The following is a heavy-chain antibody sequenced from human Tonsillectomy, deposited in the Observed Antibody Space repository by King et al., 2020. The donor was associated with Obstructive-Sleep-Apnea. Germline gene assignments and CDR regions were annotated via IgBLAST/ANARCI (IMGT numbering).Heavy chain of an antibody. CDR2: VYNGGIT. CDR1: GFSVRTDY. V-gene: IGHV3-53*04. Sequence: VQLVESGGGLVQPGGSLRLSCAASGFSVRTDYITWVRQAPGKGLEWVAVVYNGGITYYSDSAKGRFTISRHIPTNTVFLQMQSLRREDTALYYCARGLPHEGVTAIPGALDIWGPGTMVAVSS. CDR3: ARGLPHEGVTAIPGALDI. J-gene: IGHJ3*02. D-gene: IGHD2-21*02.